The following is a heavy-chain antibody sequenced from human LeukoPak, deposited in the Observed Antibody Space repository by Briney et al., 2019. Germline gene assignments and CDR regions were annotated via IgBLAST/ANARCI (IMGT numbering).Heavy chain of an antibody. J-gene: IGHJ4*02. Sequence: GGSLRLSCAASGFTFRSYSMNWVRQAPGKGLEWVSVIYSGGRTYYADSVKGRFTISRDNSKNTLYLQMNRLRAEDTAVYYCAKRGLAAALFRWGQGTLVTVSS. CDR2: IYSGGRT. CDR3: AKRGLAAALFR. D-gene: IGHD6-13*01. CDR1: GFTFRSYS. V-gene: IGHV3-66*04.